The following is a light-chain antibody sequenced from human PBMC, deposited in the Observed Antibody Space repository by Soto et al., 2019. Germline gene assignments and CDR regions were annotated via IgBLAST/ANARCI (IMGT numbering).Light chain of an antibody. CDR2: DGA. J-gene: IGKJ1*01. CDR3: QQYDTSPRT. Sequence: EIVLTQSLATLYLSSEERATLSCXXCQKLSSGYLAGCHQEPGQAARILIYDGASRATSSPARWIGSGSGADFSLNISRLEPEDFAVYYCQQYDTSPRTFGQGTKVDIK. V-gene: IGKV3-20*01. CDR1: QKLSSGY.